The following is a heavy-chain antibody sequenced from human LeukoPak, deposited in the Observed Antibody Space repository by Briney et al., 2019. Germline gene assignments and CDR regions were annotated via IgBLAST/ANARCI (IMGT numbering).Heavy chain of an antibody. Sequence: GGSLRLSCAASGFTFDDYAMHWVRQAPGKGLEWVSGITWNSGSIVYADSVKGRFTISRDNAKNSLYLQMNSLRPDDMALYYFVRRGYGSGSYYAGYFDYWGQGALVTVSS. D-gene: IGHD3-10*01. J-gene: IGHJ4*02. CDR3: VRRGYGSGSYYAGYFDY. CDR2: ITWNSGSI. V-gene: IGHV3-9*03. CDR1: GFTFDDYA.